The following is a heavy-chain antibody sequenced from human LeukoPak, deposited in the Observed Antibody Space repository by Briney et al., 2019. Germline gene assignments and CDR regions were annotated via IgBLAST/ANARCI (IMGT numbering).Heavy chain of an antibody. CDR2: INPNSGGT. V-gene: IGHV1-2*02. Sequence: ASVKVSFKTSGYTFSNFGISWVRQAPGQGLEWMGWINPNSGGTSSAQKFQGRVTMTRDTSISTAYMELSTLRSDDTAVYYCARDRNGDGFAYFDYWGQGTLVTVSS. J-gene: IGHJ4*02. CDR1: GYTFSNFG. CDR3: ARDRNGDGFAYFDY. D-gene: IGHD5-24*01.